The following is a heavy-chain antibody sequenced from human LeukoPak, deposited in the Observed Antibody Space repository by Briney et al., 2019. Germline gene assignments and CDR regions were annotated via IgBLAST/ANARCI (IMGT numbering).Heavy chain of an antibody. CDR1: GGSISSSSYY. Sequence: SETLSLTCTVSGGSISSSSYYWGWIRQPPGKGLEWIGSIYYSGSTYYNPSLKSRVTISVDTSKNQFSLKLSSVTAADTAVYYCARDLRIAAAPRWFDPWGQGTLVTVSS. J-gene: IGHJ5*02. D-gene: IGHD6-25*01. CDR3: ARDLRIAAAPRWFDP. V-gene: IGHV4-39*07. CDR2: IYYSGST.